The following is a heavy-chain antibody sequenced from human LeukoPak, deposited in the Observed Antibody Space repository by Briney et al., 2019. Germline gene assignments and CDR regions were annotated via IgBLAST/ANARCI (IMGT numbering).Heavy chain of an antibody. CDR1: GYTFTSYY. CDR2: INPSGGST. Sequence: ASVKVSCKASGYTFTSYYMHWVRQAPGQGLEWMGIINPSGGSTSYAQEFQGRVTMTRDTSTSTVYMELSSLRSEDTAVYYCARKRIQYYYDSSGYSTGGYYYYYGMDVWGQGTTVTVSS. J-gene: IGHJ6*01. D-gene: IGHD3-22*01. CDR3: ARKRIQYYYDSSGYSTGGYYYYYGMDV. V-gene: IGHV1-46*01.